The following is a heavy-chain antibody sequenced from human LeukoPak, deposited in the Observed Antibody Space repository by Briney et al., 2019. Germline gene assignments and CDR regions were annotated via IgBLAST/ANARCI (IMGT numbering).Heavy chain of an antibody. CDR2: ISGSGGTT. J-gene: IGHJ5*02. Sequence: PGGSLRLSCAASGFTFSSYAMSWVRHAPGKVLEWVSAISGSGGTTYYADSVKGRFTISRDNSENTLYLEMNSLSAEDTAVYYCANSTTSRGDWFDPWGQGTLVTVSS. D-gene: IGHD1-1*01. CDR3: ANSTTSRGDWFDP. CDR1: GFTFSSYA. V-gene: IGHV3-23*01.